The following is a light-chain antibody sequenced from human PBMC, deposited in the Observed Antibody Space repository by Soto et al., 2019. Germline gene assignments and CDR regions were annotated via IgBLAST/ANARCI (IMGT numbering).Light chain of an antibody. J-gene: IGKJ2*01. CDR3: QQYDSSSPT. CDR1: QTISVW. CDR2: DAS. V-gene: IGKV1-5*01. Sequence: DIQMTQSPSTLSASVGDGVTITCRASQTISVWLAWYQQRPGKAPKFLMYDASSLETGVPSRFSGSGAGTEFTLTIRSLQPDDSATYYCQQYDSSSPTVGQGTKLELK.